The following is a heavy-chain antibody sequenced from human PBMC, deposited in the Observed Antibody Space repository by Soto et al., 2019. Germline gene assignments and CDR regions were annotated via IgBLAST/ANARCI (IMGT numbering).Heavy chain of an antibody. D-gene: IGHD3-9*01. Sequence: GGSLRLSCAASGFTFSSYAMHWVRQAPGKGLEWVAVISYDGSNKYYADSVKGRFTISRDNSKNTLYLQMNSLRAEDTAVYYYARDLLRLTGYYEGPWFDPWGQGTLVTVSS. J-gene: IGHJ5*02. V-gene: IGHV3-30-3*01. CDR2: ISYDGSNK. CDR1: GFTFSSYA. CDR3: ARDLLRLTGYYEGPWFDP.